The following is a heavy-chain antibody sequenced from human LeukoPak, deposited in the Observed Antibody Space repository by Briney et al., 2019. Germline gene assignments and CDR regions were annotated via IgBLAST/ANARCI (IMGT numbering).Heavy chain of an antibody. CDR3: AKSPVEMATIYYFDY. V-gene: IGHV3-9*03. Sequence: GGSLRLSCAASGFTFDDYAMHWVRQAPGKGLEWVSGISWNSGSIGYADSVKGRFTISRDNAKNSLYLQMNSLRAEDMALYYCAKSPVEMATIYYFDYWGQGTLVTVSS. CDR1: GFTFDDYA. D-gene: IGHD5-24*01. CDR2: ISWNSGSI. J-gene: IGHJ4*02.